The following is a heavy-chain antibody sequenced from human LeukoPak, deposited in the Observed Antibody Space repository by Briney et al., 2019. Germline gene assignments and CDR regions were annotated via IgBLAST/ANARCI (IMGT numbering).Heavy chain of an antibody. Sequence: PSETLSLTCTVSGGSISSSSYYWGWIRQPPGKGLEWIGSIYYSGSTYYNPSPKSRVTISVDTSKNQFSLKLSSVTAADTAVYYCARRGGGKYQLLCGYSSSWSINSGFDYWGQGTLVTVSS. V-gene: IGHV4-39*01. D-gene: IGHD6-13*01. CDR3: ARRGGGKYQLLCGYSSSWSINSGFDY. CDR1: GGSISSSSYY. J-gene: IGHJ4*02. CDR2: IYYSGST.